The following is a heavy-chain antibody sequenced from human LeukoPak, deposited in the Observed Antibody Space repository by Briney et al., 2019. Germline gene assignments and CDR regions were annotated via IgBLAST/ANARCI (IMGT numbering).Heavy chain of an antibody. V-gene: IGHV3-9*01. CDR3: AKDTYSVTAAGYFDY. J-gene: IGHJ4*02. D-gene: IGHD6-13*01. CDR2: ISWSGSSI. CDR1: GFTFDDCA. Sequence: GGSLRLSCTASGFTFDDCAMHWVRQAPGKGLEWVSGISWSGSSIGYADSVKGRFTISRDNAKNSLYLQMNSLRTEDTAFYYCAKDTYSVTAAGYFDYWGQGTLVTVSS.